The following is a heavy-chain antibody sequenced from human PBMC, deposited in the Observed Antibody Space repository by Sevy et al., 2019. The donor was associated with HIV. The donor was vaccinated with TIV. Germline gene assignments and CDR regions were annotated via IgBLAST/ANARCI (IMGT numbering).Heavy chain of an antibody. CDR2: ISYDGSNK. J-gene: IGHJ6*02. V-gene: IGHV3-30-3*01. CDR1: GFTFSSYA. CDR3: ARDRGPDWNDFQYYYYGMDV. Sequence: GGSLRLSCAASGFTFSSYAMHWVRQAPGKGLEWVAVISYDGSNKYYADSVKGRFTISRDNSKNTLYLQMNSLRAEDTAAYYCARDRGPDWNDFQYYYYGMDVWGQGTTVTVSS. D-gene: IGHD1-1*01.